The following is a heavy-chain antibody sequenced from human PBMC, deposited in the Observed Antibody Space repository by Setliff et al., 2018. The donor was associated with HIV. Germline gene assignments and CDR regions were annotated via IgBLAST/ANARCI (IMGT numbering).Heavy chain of an antibody. V-gene: IGHV3-23*01. D-gene: IGHD6-13*01. J-gene: IGHJ4*02. CDR1: GFPFSTYA. CDR2: ISDRGDNT. CDR3: AKTIAALDY. Sequence: GGSLRLSCAASGFPFSTYAMNWVRQAPGKGLEWVSAISDRGDNTYYADSVKGRFTISRDNSRDTLYLKMNSLRVEDTAVYFCAKTIAALDYWGQGTLVTVSS.